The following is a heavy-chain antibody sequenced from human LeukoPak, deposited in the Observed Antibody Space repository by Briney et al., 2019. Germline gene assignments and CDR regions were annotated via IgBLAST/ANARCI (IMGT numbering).Heavy chain of an antibody. CDR1: GDSISSSSSY. V-gene: IGHV4-39*07. Sequence: SDTLSLTCTVSGDSISSSSSYWGWIRQPPGEGLEWIGSIYYSGSTYYNPSLKSRVTISVDTSKNQFSLKLSSVTAADTAVYYCARVGQGYSYGHQDYWGQGTLVTVSS. CDR3: ARVGQGYSYGHQDY. CDR2: IYYSGST. J-gene: IGHJ4*02. D-gene: IGHD5-18*01.